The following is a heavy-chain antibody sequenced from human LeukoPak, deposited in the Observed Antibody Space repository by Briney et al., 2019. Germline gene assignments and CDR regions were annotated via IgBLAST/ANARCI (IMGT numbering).Heavy chain of an antibody. D-gene: IGHD3-10*01. Sequence: PSQTLSLTCAVSGGSISSGGYSWSWIRQPPGKGLEWIGYIYHSGSTYYNPSLKSQVTISVDRSKNQFSLKLSSVTAADTAVYYCARNTYYYGSGSYYLDYWGQGTLVTVSS. CDR3: ARNTYYYGSGSYYLDY. CDR1: GGSISSGGYS. V-gene: IGHV4-30-2*01. CDR2: IYHSGST. J-gene: IGHJ4*02.